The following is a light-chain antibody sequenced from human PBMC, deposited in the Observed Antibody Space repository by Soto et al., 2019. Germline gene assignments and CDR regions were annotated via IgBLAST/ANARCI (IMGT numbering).Light chain of an antibody. CDR2: GAS. Sequence: EIVLTQSPGTLSLSPGERATISCRASQSVAGTNLAWYQQKPGQGPRLLIYGASFRATGIPDRFSGSGSGTDFTLTISRLEPEDFAVYYCQQYDSSPRTFGQGTKVDIK. CDR3: QQYDSSPRT. J-gene: IGKJ1*01. V-gene: IGKV3-20*01. CDR1: QSVAGTN.